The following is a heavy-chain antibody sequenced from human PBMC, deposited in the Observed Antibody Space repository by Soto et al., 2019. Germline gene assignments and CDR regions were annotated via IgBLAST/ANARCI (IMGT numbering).Heavy chain of an antibody. Sequence: QVQLVQSGAEVKKPGASVKVSCKASGYTFTNYDINWVRQATGQGLEWMGWMNPNSGNTGYAQKFQGRVSMTRNTSISTAYMELSSLRPEDTAVYYCARGYYYGSGSSPDYWGQGTLVTVSS. CDR1: GYTFTNYD. D-gene: IGHD3-10*01. V-gene: IGHV1-8*01. CDR3: ARGYYYGSGSSPDY. CDR2: MNPNSGNT. J-gene: IGHJ4*02.